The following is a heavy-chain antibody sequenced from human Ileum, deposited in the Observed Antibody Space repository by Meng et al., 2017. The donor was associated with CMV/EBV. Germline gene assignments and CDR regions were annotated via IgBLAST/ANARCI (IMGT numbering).Heavy chain of an antibody. Sequence: GGSLRLSCIGSGFTFSTYGMTWVRQAPGRGLEWVASISGNSGYIYHAPLVRGRLTISRDNARKSLYLQMTSLRVEDTAVYYCARDLAGVYQLTAFDSWGQGTLVTVSS. J-gene: IGHJ4*02. CDR3: ARDLAGVYQLTAFDS. CDR2: ISGNSGYI. D-gene: IGHD2-2*01. V-gene: IGHV3-21*01. CDR1: GFTFSTYG.